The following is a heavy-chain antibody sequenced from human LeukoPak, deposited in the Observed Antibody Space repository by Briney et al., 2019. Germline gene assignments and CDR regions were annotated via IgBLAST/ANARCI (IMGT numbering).Heavy chain of an antibody. CDR2: IYHSGST. CDR1: GYSISSGYY. V-gene: IGHV4-38-2*02. CDR3: AREPGIAAAGPFDP. D-gene: IGHD6-13*01. Sequence: SETLSLTCTVSGYSISSGYYWGWIRQPPGKGLEWIGSIYHSGSTYYNPSLKSRVTISVDTSKNQFSLKLSSVTAADTAVYYCAREPGIAAAGPFDPWGQGTLVTVSS. J-gene: IGHJ5*02.